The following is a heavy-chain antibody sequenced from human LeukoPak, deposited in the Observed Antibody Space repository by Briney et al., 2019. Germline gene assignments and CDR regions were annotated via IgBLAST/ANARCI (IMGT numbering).Heavy chain of an antibody. CDR1: GGTFSSYA. D-gene: IGHD3-22*01. Sequence: SVKVSCKASGGTFSSYAISWVRQAPGQGLEWMGGIIPIFGTANYAQKFQGRVTITADESTSTAYMELSSLRSEDTAVYYCARETRYYDSSGYYDAFDIWGQGTMVTVSS. CDR2: IIPIFGTA. CDR3: ARETRYYDSSGYYDAFDI. V-gene: IGHV1-69*13. J-gene: IGHJ3*02.